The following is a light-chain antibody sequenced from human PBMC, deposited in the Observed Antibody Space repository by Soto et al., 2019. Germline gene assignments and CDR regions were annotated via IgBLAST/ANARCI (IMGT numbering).Light chain of an antibody. CDR3: TQYDSFGPLT. CDR1: QTISSW. Sequence: DIQMTKSPSSLSASVGDRVTITCRASQTISSWLAWYQQKPGTAPNLMIYDTSNLESGVPSRFSVSASATAFILTIHSTPPDEFGTYCCTQYDSFGPLTFGVGTKVDIK. J-gene: IGKJ4*01. V-gene: IGKV1-5*01. CDR2: DTS.